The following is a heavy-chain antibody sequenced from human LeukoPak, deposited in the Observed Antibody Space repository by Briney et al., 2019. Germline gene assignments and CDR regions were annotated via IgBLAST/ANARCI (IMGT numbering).Heavy chain of an antibody. D-gene: IGHD3-9*01. J-gene: IGHJ1*01. CDR1: GFTFSSYA. CDR2: FSGSGGST. Sequence: PGGSLRLSCAASGFTFSSYAMSWVRQAPGKGLEWVSAFSGSGGSTYYADSVKGRFTISRDNAKNSLYLQMNSLRAEDTAVYYCARDILTGSQSRFQHWGQGTLVTVSS. V-gene: IGHV3-23*01. CDR3: ARDILTGSQSRFQH.